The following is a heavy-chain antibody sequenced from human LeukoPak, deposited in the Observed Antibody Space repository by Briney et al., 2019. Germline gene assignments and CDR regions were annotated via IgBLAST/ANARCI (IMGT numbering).Heavy chain of an antibody. D-gene: IGHD6-19*01. J-gene: IGHJ4*02. CDR2: INPNSGGT. Sequence: ASVKVSCKASGYTFTGYYMHWVRQAPGQGLEWMGWINPNSGGTNYAQKFQGWVTMTRDTSISTAYMELSSLRSEDTAVYYCAPATYSSGWSADYWGQGTLVTVSS. CDR3: APATYSSGWSADY. CDR1: GYTFTGYY. V-gene: IGHV1-2*04.